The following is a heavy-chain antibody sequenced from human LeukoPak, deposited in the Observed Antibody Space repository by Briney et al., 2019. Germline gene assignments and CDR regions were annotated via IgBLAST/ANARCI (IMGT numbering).Heavy chain of an antibody. CDR2: IYSGGST. D-gene: IGHD4-17*01. CDR3: ARVLIDYGDYENSFDI. CDR1: GFTVSSNY. Sequence: GGSLRLSCAASGFTVSSNYMSWVRQAPGKGLEWVSDIYSGGSTYYADSVKGRFTISRDNSKNTLYLQMNSLRAEDTAVYYCARVLIDYGDYENSFDIWGQGTMVTVSS. V-gene: IGHV3-53*01. J-gene: IGHJ3*02.